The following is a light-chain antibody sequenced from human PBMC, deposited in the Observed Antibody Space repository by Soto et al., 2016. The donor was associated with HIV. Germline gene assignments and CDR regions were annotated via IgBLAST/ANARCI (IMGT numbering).Light chain of an antibody. Sequence: SYVLTQPPSVSVAPGKTATITCGGNNIGIKSVHWYQQKPGQAPVLVVYDDSDRPSRIPERFSGSNSGNTATLTISRVEAGDEADYYCQVWDTNSDHDVVFGGGTKLTVL. CDR3: QVWDTNSDHDVV. V-gene: IGLV3-21*03. CDR2: DDS. J-gene: IGLJ2*01. CDR1: NIGIKS.